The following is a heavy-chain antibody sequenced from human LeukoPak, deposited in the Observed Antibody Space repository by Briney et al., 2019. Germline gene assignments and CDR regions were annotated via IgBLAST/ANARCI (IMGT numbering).Heavy chain of an antibody. Sequence: SGGSLRLSCATSGFIFREYWMSWVRQVPGKGLEWVASISQDAGGTTYLDSVKGRFTISRDNAKNSLYLQMNSLRAEDTAVYYCARDQRGLRYFDWSPWFNDAFDIWGQGTMVTVSS. CDR2: ISQDAGGT. J-gene: IGHJ3*02. CDR1: GFIFREYW. V-gene: IGHV3-7*01. D-gene: IGHD3-9*01. CDR3: ARDQRGLRYFDWSPWFNDAFDI.